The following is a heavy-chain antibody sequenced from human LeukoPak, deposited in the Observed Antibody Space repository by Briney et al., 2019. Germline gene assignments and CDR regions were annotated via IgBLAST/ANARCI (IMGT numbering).Heavy chain of an antibody. Sequence: GGSLRLSCAASGFTFSDYYMSWIRQAPGKGLGWGSYISSSGSTIYYADSVKGRFTISRDNAKNSLYLQMNSLRAEDTAVYYCARVRQDDFWSGSQAFDIWGQGTMVTVSS. CDR2: ISSSGSTI. D-gene: IGHD3-3*01. J-gene: IGHJ3*02. CDR3: ARVRQDDFWSGSQAFDI. V-gene: IGHV3-11*01. CDR1: GFTFSDYY.